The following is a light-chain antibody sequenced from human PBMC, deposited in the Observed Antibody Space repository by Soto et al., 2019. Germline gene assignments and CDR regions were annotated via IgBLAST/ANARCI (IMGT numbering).Light chain of an antibody. Sequence: QSVLTQPASVSGSAGQSITISCSGTMRDVGAYNLVSWYQQHPGTPPKLIIYEVRNRPSGISSRFSGSSSGNTASLTISGLQPEDEGDYYCSAYTARSTLVFGGGTKVTVL. CDR2: EVR. CDR3: SAYTARSTLV. J-gene: IGLJ3*02. V-gene: IGLV2-14*01. CDR1: MRDVGAYNL.